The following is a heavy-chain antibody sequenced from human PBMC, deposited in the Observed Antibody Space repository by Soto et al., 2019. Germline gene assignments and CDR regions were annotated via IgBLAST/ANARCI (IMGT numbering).Heavy chain of an antibody. CDR3: ARDALGTTVTGLYYMDV. J-gene: IGHJ6*03. CDR2: IIPILGIV. Sequence: SVKVSCKASGGTFSSYTISWVRQAPGQGLEWMGRIIPILGIVKYAQKFQGGVTITADKSTSTAYMELSSLRSEDTAVYFCARDALGTTVTGLYYMDVWGKGTTVTVSS. V-gene: IGHV1-69*04. CDR1: GGTFSSYT. D-gene: IGHD4-4*01.